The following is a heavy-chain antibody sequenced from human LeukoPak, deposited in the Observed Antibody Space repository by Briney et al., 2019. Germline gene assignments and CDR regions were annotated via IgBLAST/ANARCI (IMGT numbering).Heavy chain of an antibody. CDR3: ARELGYCSGGSCEP. CDR2: ISWNSGSI. V-gene: IGHV3-9*01. Sequence: GRSLRLSCAASGFTFDDYAMHWVRHAPGKGLEWVSGISWNSGSIGYADSVKGRFTISRDNAKNSLYLQMNSLRAEDTALYYYARELGYCSGGSCEPWGQGTLVTVSS. CDR1: GFTFDDYA. D-gene: IGHD2-15*01. J-gene: IGHJ5*02.